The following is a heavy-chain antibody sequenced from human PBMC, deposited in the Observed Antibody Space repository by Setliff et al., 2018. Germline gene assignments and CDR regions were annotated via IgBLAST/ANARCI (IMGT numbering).Heavy chain of an antibody. CDR1: GFTFSSYA. J-gene: IGHJ4*02. Sequence: PGGSLRLSCATSGFTFSSYAMSWVRQAPGKGLEWVSAMSASGTSTYHADSLKGRFTISGDNAKNSVYLQMNSLRAEDTAVYYCARDQAGVYDYWGQGTLVTVSS. CDR2: MSASGTST. V-gene: IGHV3-23*01. CDR3: ARDQAGVYDY. D-gene: IGHD3-10*01.